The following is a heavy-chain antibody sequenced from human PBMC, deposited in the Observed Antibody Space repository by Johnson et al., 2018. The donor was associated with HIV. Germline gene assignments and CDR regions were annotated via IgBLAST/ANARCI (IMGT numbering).Heavy chain of an antibody. CDR1: QFTFSTYY. J-gene: IGHJ3*02. CDR3: NSRYFGWVLSDAFDI. D-gene: IGHD3-9*01. V-gene: IGHV3-25*03. CDR2: VNPSGGST. Sequence: VQLVESGGGLAKPAWSPRLSCAASQFTFSTYYMNCVRQAPGSALELVGQVNPSGGSTYLIDSGKDRFNPSRDNAKNTLHLQMNSLKTEDTAVYSCNSRYFGWVLSDAFDIWGQGTMVTVSS.